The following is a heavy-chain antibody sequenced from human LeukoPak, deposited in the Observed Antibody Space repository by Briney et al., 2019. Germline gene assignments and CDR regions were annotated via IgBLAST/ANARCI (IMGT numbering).Heavy chain of an antibody. CDR2: ISSSSTTI. D-gene: IGHD2-8*01. CDR1: GFTFSTYN. V-gene: IGHV3-48*01. Sequence: PGGSLRLSCAASGFTFSTYNMNWVRQAPGQGLEWVSYISSSSTTIYYADSVKGRFTISRDSAKNSLYLQMNSLRPDDTALYYCSTDPRLLIYWGHGTLVTVSS. CDR3: STDPRLLIY. J-gene: IGHJ4*01.